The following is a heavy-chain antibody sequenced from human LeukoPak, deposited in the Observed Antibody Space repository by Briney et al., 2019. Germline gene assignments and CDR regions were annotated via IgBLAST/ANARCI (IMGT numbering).Heavy chain of an antibody. CDR1: GGSFSGYY. J-gene: IGHJ3*02. Sequence: SETLSLTCAVYGGSFSGYYWSWIRQPPGKGLEWIGEINHSGSTNYNPSLKSRVTISVDTSKNQFSLKLSSVTAADTAVYYCAREVGATSNDAFDIWGQGTMVTVSS. CDR2: INHSGST. V-gene: IGHV4-34*01. CDR3: AREVGATSNDAFDI. D-gene: IGHD1-26*01.